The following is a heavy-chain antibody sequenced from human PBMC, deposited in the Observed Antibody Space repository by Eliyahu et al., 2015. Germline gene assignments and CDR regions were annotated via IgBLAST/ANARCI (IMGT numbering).Heavy chain of an antibody. CDR3: ARDLKRSGWSGGY. V-gene: IGHV1-69*04. CDR1: GGTFSSYA. D-gene: IGHD6-19*01. J-gene: IGHJ4*02. CDR2: IIPILGIA. Sequence: QVQLVQSGAEVKKPGSSVKVSCKASGGTFSSYAISWVRQAPGQGLEWMGRIIPILGIANYAQKFQGRVTITADKSTSTAYMELSSLRSEDTAVYYCARDLKRSGWSGGYWGQGTLVTVSS.